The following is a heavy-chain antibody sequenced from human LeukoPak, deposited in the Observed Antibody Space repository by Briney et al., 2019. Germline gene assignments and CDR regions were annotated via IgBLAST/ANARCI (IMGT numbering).Heavy chain of an antibody. J-gene: IGHJ4*02. V-gene: IGHV1-18*01. CDR3: ARVEGYYYDSSGYFDY. Sequence: ASVKVSCKASGYTFTTYGISWVRQAPGQGLEWMGWISASNGDTNYPQKFQGRVTMTTDTSTRTAYMELRSLRSDGTAVYYCARVEGYYYDSSGYFDYWGQGTLVTVSS. D-gene: IGHD3-22*01. CDR2: ISASNGDT. CDR1: GYTFTTYG.